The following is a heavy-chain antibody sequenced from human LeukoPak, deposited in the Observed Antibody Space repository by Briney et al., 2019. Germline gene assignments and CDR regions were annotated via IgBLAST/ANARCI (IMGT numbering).Heavy chain of an antibody. CDR2: ISSSSSTI. D-gene: IGHD5-24*01. J-gene: IGHJ4*02. Sequence: GGSLRLPCAASGFTFSSYSMNWVRQAPGKGLEWVSYISSSSSTIYYADSVKGRFTISRDNAKNSLYLQTNSLRDEDTAVYYCARAVTRRWLQTHFDYWGQGTLVTVSS. CDR1: GFTFSSYS. V-gene: IGHV3-48*02. CDR3: ARAVTRRWLQTHFDY.